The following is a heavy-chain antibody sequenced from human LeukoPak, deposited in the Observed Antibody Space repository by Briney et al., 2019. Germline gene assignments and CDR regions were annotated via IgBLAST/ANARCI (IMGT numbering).Heavy chain of an antibody. CDR1: GFAFSDSW. CDR3: ARDRGWIQHDI. D-gene: IGHD5-18*01. Sequence: GGSLRLSCAASGFAFSDSWMTWIRQAPGKGLEWVAFIKGDGSAKKYVDSVKGRFTISRDNAKNSLLLQMNSLRAEDTAVYYCARDRGWIQHDIWGQGTMVTVSS. J-gene: IGHJ3*02. V-gene: IGHV3-7*01. CDR2: IKGDGSAK.